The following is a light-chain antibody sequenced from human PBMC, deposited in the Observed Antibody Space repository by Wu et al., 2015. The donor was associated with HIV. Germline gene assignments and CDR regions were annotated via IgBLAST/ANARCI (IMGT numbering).Light chain of an antibody. J-gene: IGKJ1*01. CDR1: QNIYGW. CDR2: KAS. CDR3: QQYHIFWT. Sequence: DIQMTQSPSTLSASLGDRVTITCRASQNIYGWLAWYQQKPGKAPKVLISKASTLESGVPSRFSGSGSGTEFTLTISSLQSDDFATYYCQQYHIFWTFGQGTKVEMK. V-gene: IGKV1-5*03.